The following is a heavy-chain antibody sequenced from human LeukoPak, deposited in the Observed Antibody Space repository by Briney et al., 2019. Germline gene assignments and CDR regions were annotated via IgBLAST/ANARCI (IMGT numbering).Heavy chain of an antibody. D-gene: IGHD3-22*01. Sequence: SVKVSCKASGGTFSSYAISWVRQAPGQGLEWMGRIIPILGIANYAQKFQGRVTITADKSTSTAYMELSSLRSEDTAVYYCARDRYYDSSGYYYEGDLDYWGQGTLVTVSS. J-gene: IGHJ4*02. CDR3: ARDRYYDSSGYYYEGDLDY. V-gene: IGHV1-69*04. CDR1: GGTFSSYA. CDR2: IIPILGIA.